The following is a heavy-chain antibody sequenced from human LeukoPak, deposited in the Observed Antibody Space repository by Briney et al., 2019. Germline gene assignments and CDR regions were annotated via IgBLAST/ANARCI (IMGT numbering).Heavy chain of an antibody. Sequence: GGSLRLSCAASGFTFSSYSVNWVRQAPGKGLEWVSSISTSSSYIYYADSVKVRFTISRDNAKNSLYLQMNSLRAEDTAVYYCARDYGSAPGWFDPWGQGTLVTVSS. J-gene: IGHJ5*02. D-gene: IGHD3-10*01. CDR2: ISTSSSYI. CDR3: ARDYGSAPGWFDP. V-gene: IGHV3-21*01. CDR1: GFTFSSYS.